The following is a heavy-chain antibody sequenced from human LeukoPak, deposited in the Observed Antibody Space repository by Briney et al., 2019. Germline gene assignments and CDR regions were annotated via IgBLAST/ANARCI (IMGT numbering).Heavy chain of an antibody. CDR3: ARLYVGARSDDAFDI. V-gene: IGHV4-39*01. Sequence: SETLSHTCTVSGGSISSSSYYWGWIRQPPGKGLEWIGSIYYSGSTYYNPSFKSRVTISVDTSKNQFSLKLSSVTAADTAVYYCARLYVGARSDDAFDIWGQGTMVTVSS. J-gene: IGHJ3*02. D-gene: IGHD1-26*01. CDR2: IYYSGST. CDR1: GGSISSSSYY.